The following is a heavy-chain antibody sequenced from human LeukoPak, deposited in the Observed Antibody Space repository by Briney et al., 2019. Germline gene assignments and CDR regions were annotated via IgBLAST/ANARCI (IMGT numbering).Heavy chain of an antibody. CDR3: AREPRIRKLRTNWFDP. CDR1: GGSFSGFY. V-gene: IGHV4-34*01. D-gene: IGHD1-14*01. Sequence: SETLSLTCAVYGGSFSGFYWSWIRQPPGKGLEWIGEINHSGNTNYNPSLKSRVTISIDTSKNQFSLKLSSVPAADTAVYYCAREPRIRKLRTNWFDPWSQGTLVTVSS. J-gene: IGHJ5*02. CDR2: INHSGNT.